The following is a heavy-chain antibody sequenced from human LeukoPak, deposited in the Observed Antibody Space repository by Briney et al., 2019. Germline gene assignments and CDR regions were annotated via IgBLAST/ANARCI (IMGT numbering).Heavy chain of an antibody. CDR3: ARLDPDYSGSYSVGY. CDR1: GGSISGYY. Sequence: SETLSLTCTVSGGSISGYYWNWIRQPPGKGLEWIGYIYYSGSTKYNPSLKSRVTISVDMSKNQFSLKLSSVTAADTAVYYCARLDPDYSGSYSVGYWGQGTLVTVSS. D-gene: IGHD1-26*01. J-gene: IGHJ4*02. CDR2: IYYSGST. V-gene: IGHV4-59*01.